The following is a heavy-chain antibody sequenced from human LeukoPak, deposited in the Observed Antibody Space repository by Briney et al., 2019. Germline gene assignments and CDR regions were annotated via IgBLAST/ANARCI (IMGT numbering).Heavy chain of an antibody. Sequence: PGGSLRLSCAASGFTFSSYAMSWVRQAPGKGLEWVSAISGSGGSTYYADSVKGRFTISRDNSKNTLYLQMNSLRAEDTAVYYCAKSPRSIAVAGTSVDYWGQGTLVAVSS. J-gene: IGHJ4*02. CDR2: ISGSGGST. CDR1: GFTFSSYA. CDR3: AKSPRSIAVAGTSVDY. D-gene: IGHD6-19*01. V-gene: IGHV3-23*01.